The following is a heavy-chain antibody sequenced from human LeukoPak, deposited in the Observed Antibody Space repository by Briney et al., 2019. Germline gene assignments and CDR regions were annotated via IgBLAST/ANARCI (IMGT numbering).Heavy chain of an antibody. V-gene: IGHV3-30*18. CDR1: GFTFSSYG. D-gene: IGHD2-15*01. CDR2: ISYDGSNK. CDR3: AKGRGVVVAAPLGP. J-gene: IGHJ5*02. Sequence: PGGSLRLSCAASGFTFSSYGMHWVRQAPGKGLEWVAVISYDGSNKYYADSVKGRFTISRDNSKNTLYLQMNSLRAEDTAVYYCAKGRGVVVAAPLGPWGQGTLVTVSS.